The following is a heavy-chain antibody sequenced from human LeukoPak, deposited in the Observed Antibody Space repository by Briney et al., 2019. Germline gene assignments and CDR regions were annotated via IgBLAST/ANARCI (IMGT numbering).Heavy chain of an antibody. CDR1: GGTFSSYA. J-gene: IGHJ6*03. CDR2: IIPIFGTA. V-gene: IGHV1-69*13. Sequence: SVKGSCKASGGTFSSYAISWVRQAPGQGLEWMGGIIPIFGTANYAQKFQGRVTITADESTSTAYMELSSLRSEDTAVYYCARGSNGRAFGTGYYYYYMDVWGKGTTVTVSS. D-gene: IGHD3-16*01. CDR3: ARGSNGRAFGTGYYYYYMDV.